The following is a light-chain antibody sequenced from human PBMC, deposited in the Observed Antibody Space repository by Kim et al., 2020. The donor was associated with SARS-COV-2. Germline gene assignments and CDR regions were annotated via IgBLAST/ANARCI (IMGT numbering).Light chain of an antibody. Sequence: SPGERATRSCRASQTINNKLVWYQHKPGQAPRLLIYDATTRATGVPARFIGSGSETDFTLTISILQSEDFAVYYCQQSNDWPPLTFGQGTKVDIK. CDR1: QTINNK. CDR3: QQSNDWPPLT. CDR2: DAT. V-gene: IGKV3-15*01. J-gene: IGKJ1*01.